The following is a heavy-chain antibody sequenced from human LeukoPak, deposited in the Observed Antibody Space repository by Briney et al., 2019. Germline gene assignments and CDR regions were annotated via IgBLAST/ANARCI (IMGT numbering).Heavy chain of an antibody. V-gene: IGHV5-51*01. D-gene: IGHD6-13*01. CDR2: IDPGDSDT. Sequence: GESPKISCKGSEYSFTSYWIGWVRQLPGKGLEWMGVIDPGDSDTRYSPSFQGQVTISADKSISTAYLQWSSLKASDTAMYYCARERYSSSWSGSLDYWGQGTLVTVSS. CDR3: ARERYSSSWSGSLDY. CDR1: EYSFTSYW. J-gene: IGHJ4*02.